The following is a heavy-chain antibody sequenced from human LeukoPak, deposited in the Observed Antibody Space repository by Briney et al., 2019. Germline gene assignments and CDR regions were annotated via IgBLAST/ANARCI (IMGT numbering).Heavy chain of an antibody. Sequence: GRSLRLSCAASGFTFSSYGMHWVRQAPGKGLEWVAVIWYDGSNKYYADSVKGRFTISRDNSKNTLYLQMNSLRAEDTAVYYCARETCTTTNCYWGMDVWGQGTTVTVSS. CDR1: GFTFSSYG. CDR2: IWYDGSNK. V-gene: IGHV3-33*01. CDR3: ARETCTTTNCYWGMDV. D-gene: IGHD2-2*01. J-gene: IGHJ6*02.